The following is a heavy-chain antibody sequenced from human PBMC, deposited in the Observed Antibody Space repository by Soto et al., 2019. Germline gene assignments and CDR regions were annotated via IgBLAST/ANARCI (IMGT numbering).Heavy chain of an antibody. Sequence: GGSLRLSCAASGFTVSNSYMSWVRQAPGKGLEWVSLIYSSGITYYADSVKGRFTISRHNSENTLYLQMNSLRAEDTAVYYCARVGAYSGYDYTFWGQATMVTVSS. J-gene: IGHJ3*01. CDR2: IYSSGIT. CDR1: GFTVSNSY. D-gene: IGHD5-12*01. CDR3: ARVGAYSGYDYTF. V-gene: IGHV3-53*04.